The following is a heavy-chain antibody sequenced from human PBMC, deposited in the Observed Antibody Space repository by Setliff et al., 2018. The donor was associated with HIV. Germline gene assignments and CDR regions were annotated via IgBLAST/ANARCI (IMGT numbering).Heavy chain of an antibody. J-gene: IGHJ4*02. CDR1: GFTFSNYD. CDR2: ISGNADGNADKT. V-gene: IGHV3-23*01. CDR3: ARGDSGVYYYVYPDY. D-gene: IGHD3-22*01. Sequence: GGSLRLSCAATGFTFSNYDMTWVRQAPGKGLEWVSSISGNADGNADKTTYADSVKGRFTISRDNLKNSLYLQMTGLRADDTAVYYCARGDSGVYYYVYPDYWGPGTLVTVSS.